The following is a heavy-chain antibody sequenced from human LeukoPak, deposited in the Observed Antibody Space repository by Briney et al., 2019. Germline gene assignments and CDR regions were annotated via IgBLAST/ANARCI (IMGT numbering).Heavy chain of an antibody. CDR1: GGSISIYY. D-gene: IGHD3-16*02. J-gene: IGHJ6*02. V-gene: IGHV4-59*08. CDR2: IYYSGST. CDR3: ARHLPYPYDYVWGSYRYYYYGMDV. Sequence: SSETLSLTCTVSGGSISIYYWSWIRQPPGKGLEWIGYIYYSGSTNYNPSLKSRVTISVDTSKNQFSLKLSSVTAADTAVYYCARHLPYPYDYVWGSYRYYYYGMDVWGQGTTVTVSS.